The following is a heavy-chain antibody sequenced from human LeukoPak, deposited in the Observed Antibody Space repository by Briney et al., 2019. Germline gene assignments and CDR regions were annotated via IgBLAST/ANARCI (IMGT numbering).Heavy chain of an antibody. D-gene: IGHD3-10*01. CDR1: GYTFTSYG. Sequence: ASVKVSCKASGYTFTSYGISWVRQAPGQGLEWMGWISAYNGNTNYAQKLQGRVTMTTDTSTSTAYMELRSLRSDDTAVYYCARWGGSTMVRGDFDYWGQGTLVTVSS. V-gene: IGHV1-18*01. CDR2: ISAYNGNT. CDR3: ARWGGSTMVRGDFDY. J-gene: IGHJ4*02.